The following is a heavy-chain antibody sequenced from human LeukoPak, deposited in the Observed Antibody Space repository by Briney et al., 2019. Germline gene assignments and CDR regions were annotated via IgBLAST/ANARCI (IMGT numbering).Heavy chain of an antibody. J-gene: IGHJ5*02. Sequence: SETLSLTCAVYGGSFSGYYWSWIRQPPGKGLEWIGEINHSGSTNYNPSLKSRVTISVDTSKNHFSLKLNSVTAADTAVYYCARHSGWELRGFDPWGQGTLVTVSS. D-gene: IGHD1-26*01. CDR3: ARHSGWELRGFDP. CDR2: INHSGST. V-gene: IGHV4-34*01. CDR1: GGSFSGYY.